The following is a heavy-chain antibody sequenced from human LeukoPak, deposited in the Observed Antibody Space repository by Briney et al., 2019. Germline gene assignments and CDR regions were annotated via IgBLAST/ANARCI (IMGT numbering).Heavy chain of an antibody. CDR1: GGSISSYY. D-gene: IGHD1-26*01. CDR3: AREIGIVGDYYYGMDV. CDR2: IYYSGST. V-gene: IGHV4-59*01. J-gene: IGHJ6*02. Sequence: SETLSLTCTVSGGSISSYYWSWIRQPPGKGLEWIGYIYYSGSTNYNPSLKSRVTISVDTSKNQFSLKLSSVTAADTAVYYCAREIGIVGDYYYGMDVWGQGTTVTVSS.